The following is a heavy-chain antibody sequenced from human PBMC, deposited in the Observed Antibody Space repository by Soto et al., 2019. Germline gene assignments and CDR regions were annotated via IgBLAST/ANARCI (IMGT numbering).Heavy chain of an antibody. CDR3: ARHTISITGTLYYFDY. J-gene: IGHJ4*02. CDR1: GGSISSSSYY. CDR2: IYYSGST. D-gene: IGHD1-20*01. V-gene: IGHV4-39*01. Sequence: TSETLSLTCTVSGGSISSSSYYWGWIRQPPGKGLEWIGSIYYSGSTYYNPSLKSRVTISVDTSKNQFSLKLSSVTAADTAVYYCARHTISITGTLYYFDYWGQGTLVTVSS.